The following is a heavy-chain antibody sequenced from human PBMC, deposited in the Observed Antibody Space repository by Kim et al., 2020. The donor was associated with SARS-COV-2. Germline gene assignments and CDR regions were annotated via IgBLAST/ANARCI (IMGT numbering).Heavy chain of an antibody. CDR2: INHSGST. CDR3: ARLGSGWYYFDY. Sequence: SETLSLTCAVYGGSFSGYYWSWIRQPPGKGLEWIGEINHSGSTNYNPSLKSRVTISVDTSKNQFSLKLSSVTAADTAVYYCARLGSGWYYFDYWGQGTLVTVSS. V-gene: IGHV4-34*01. CDR1: GGSFSGYY. J-gene: IGHJ4*02. D-gene: IGHD6-19*01.